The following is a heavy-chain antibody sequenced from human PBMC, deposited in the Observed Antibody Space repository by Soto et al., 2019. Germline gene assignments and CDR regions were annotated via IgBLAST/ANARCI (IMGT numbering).Heavy chain of an antibody. Sequence: QMQLVQSGPEVKKPGTSVKVSCKASGFTFTSSAVQWVRQARGQRLEWIGWIVVGSGNTNYAQKFQERVTITRDMSTSTAYMELSSLRSEDTAVYYCAAVPMSYYDSSGYYPTYYYYGMDVWGQGTTVTVSS. CDR1: GFTFTSSA. V-gene: IGHV1-58*01. CDR2: IVVGSGNT. J-gene: IGHJ6*02. CDR3: AAVPMSYYDSSGYYPTYYYYGMDV. D-gene: IGHD3-22*01.